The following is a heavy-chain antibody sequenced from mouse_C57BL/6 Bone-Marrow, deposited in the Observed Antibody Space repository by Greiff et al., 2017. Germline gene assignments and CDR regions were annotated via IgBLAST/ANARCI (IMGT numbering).Heavy chain of an antibody. D-gene: IGHD1-1*01. V-gene: IGHV14-3*01. CDR2: IDPANGHT. J-gene: IGHJ1*03. Sequence: VQLQQSVAELVRPGASVKLSCTASGFNIKNTYMHWVKQRPEQGLEWIGRIDPANGHTKYAPKFQGKATITADTSSNTAYRQLSSLTSEDTAIYYCARRYYGSTHYWYFDVWGTGTTVTVSS. CDR1: GFNIKNTY. CDR3: ARRYYGSTHYWYFDV.